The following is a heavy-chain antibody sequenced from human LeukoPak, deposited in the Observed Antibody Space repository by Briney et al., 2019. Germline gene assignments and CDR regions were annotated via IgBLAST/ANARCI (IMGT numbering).Heavy chain of an antibody. V-gene: IGHV3-7*01. CDR3: AREGSFSADFDY. CDR1: GFTFSSYW. Sequence: GGSLRLSCAASGFTFSSYWMSWVRQAPGKGLEWVANIRQDGSEKYYVDSVKGRFTIPRDNAKNSLYLQMNSLRAEDTAVYYCAREGSFSADFDYWGQGTLVTVSS. CDR2: IRQDGSEK. D-gene: IGHD6-13*01. J-gene: IGHJ4*02.